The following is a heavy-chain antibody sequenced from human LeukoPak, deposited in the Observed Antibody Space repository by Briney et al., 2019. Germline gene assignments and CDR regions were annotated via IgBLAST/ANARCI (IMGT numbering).Heavy chain of an antibody. J-gene: IGHJ5*02. CDR2: INTNGGGT. D-gene: IGHD2-2*01. CDR3: ARESRYCSGSSCTHIWIDP. CDR1: GSTFTSYG. Sequence: ASVTLSCKSSGSTFTSYGITWVRQPPAQGLEWMGFINTNGGGTTYAQKFQGRVTMTRDMSTSTVYMELRSLRSEDTAVYYCARESRYCSGSSCTHIWIDPWGQGTLVTV. V-gene: IGHV1-46*01.